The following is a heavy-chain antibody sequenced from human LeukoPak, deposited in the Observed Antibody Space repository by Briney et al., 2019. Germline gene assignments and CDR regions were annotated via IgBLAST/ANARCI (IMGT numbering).Heavy chain of an antibody. Sequence: PSETLSLTCTVSGGSISSYYWSWIRQPAGKGLEWIGRIYTSGSTNYNPSLKSRVTMSVDTSKNQFSLKLSSVTAADTAVYYCARDGPIVGATTFSNYYYYGMDVWGQGTTVTVSS. D-gene: IGHD1-26*01. CDR1: GGSISSYY. J-gene: IGHJ6*02. CDR3: ARDGPIVGATTFSNYYYYGMDV. V-gene: IGHV4-4*07. CDR2: IYTSGST.